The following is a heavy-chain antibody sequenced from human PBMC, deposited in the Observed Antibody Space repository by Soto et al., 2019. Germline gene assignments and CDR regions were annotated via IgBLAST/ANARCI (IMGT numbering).Heavy chain of an antibody. CDR3: ARLLGYCISSSCHGHYAMDV. CDR2: IYYSGST. J-gene: IGHJ6*02. CDR1: SAPVSSSTYT. V-gene: IGHV4-39*01. D-gene: IGHD2-2*01. Sequence: QLQLQESGPGLVKPSETLSLTCTVSSAPVSSSTYTWGWIRQPPGKGLEWIGSIYYSGSTYYNPSLNSRVTVSVDTYKNQFSLKVTAVTAADKAVYYGARLLGYCISSSCHGHYAMDVWGQGTTVTVSS.